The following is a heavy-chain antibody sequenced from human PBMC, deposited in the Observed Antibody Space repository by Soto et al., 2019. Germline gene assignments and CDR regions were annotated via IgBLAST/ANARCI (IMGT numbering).Heavy chain of an antibody. V-gene: IGHV3-23*01. CDR3: ARDVGGSNAMFDY. J-gene: IGHJ4*02. Sequence: EVQLSESGGGLVQPGGSLRLSCAASGFTFSSYAMAWVRQAPGEGLQWVSTIRADGSATHYADSVKGRFTISRDNSKSTLYLKMNTLRAEETALYYCARDVGGSNAMFDYWGQGTVVTVSS. D-gene: IGHD5-12*01. CDR2: IRADGSAT. CDR1: GFTFSSYA.